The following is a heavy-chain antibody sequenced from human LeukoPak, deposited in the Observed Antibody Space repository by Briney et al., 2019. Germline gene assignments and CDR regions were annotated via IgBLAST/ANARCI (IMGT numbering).Heavy chain of an antibody. CDR3: ARVLAAVTGPDY. V-gene: IGHV4-59*12. CDR2: IYYSGST. CDR1: GGSISSYY. Sequence: SETLSLTCTVSGGSISSYYWSWIRQPPGKGLEWIGYIYYSGSTNYNPSLKSRVTISVDTSKNQFSLKLSSVTAAATAVYYCARVLAAVTGPDYWGQGALVTVSS. D-gene: IGHD6-25*01. J-gene: IGHJ4*02.